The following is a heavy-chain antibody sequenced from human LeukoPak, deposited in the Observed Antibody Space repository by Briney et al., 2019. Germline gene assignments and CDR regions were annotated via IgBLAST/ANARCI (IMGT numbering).Heavy chain of an antibody. CDR1: GGSISSYY. V-gene: IGHV4-34*01. CDR3: AIRALKAFDI. Sequence: PSETLSLTCTVSGGSISSYYWSWIRQPPGKGLEWIGEINHSGSTNYNPSLKSRVTISVDTSKNQFSLKLSSVTAADTAVCYCAIRALKAFDIWGQGTMVTVSS. CDR2: INHSGST. J-gene: IGHJ3*02.